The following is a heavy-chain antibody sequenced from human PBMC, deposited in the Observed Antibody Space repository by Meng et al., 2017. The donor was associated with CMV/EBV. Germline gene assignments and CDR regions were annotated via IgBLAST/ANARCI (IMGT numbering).Heavy chain of an antibody. J-gene: IGHJ4*02. V-gene: IGHV1-69*10. Sequence: SVKVSCKASGYTFSTYAISWVRQAPGQGLEWMGGIIPILGIANYAQKFQGRVTITTDKSTSTAYMELSSLRSEDTAVYYCARDPGQRYSNGGWGQGTMVTVSS. CDR1: GYTFSTYA. CDR3: ARDPGQRYSNGG. CDR2: IIPILGIA. D-gene: IGHD5-18*01.